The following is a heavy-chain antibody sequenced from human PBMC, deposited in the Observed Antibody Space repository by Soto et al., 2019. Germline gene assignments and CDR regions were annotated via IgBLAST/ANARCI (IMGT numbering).Heavy chain of an antibody. CDR2: IYWDDDK. D-gene: IGHD4-17*01. CDR1: GFSLSTYHMG. J-gene: IGHJ4*02. V-gene: IGHV2-5*02. Sequence: QITLKESGPTLVRPAQTLTLTCDFSGFSLSTYHMGVAWIRQPPRKALEWLALIYWDDDKRYSPSLKDRLAISKDTSSNQVVLTITNIDPGDSATYLCAHAGDYDLLTFDHWGPGTLVTFSS. CDR3: AHAGDYDLLTFDH.